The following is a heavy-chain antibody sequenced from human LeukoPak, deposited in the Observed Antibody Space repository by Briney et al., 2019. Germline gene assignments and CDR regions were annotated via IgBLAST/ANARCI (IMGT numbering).Heavy chain of an antibody. CDR3: ARGGPYYDILTGYSTGRAFDI. CDR1: GGSISSYY. J-gene: IGHJ3*02. CDR2: IYYSGST. D-gene: IGHD3-9*01. V-gene: IGHV4-59*01. Sequence: SETLSLTCTISGGSISSYYWSWIRQPPGKGLVWIGYIYYSGSTNYNPSLKSRVTISVDTSKNQFSLKLSSVTAADTAVYYCARGGPYYDILTGYSTGRAFDIWGQGTMVTVSS.